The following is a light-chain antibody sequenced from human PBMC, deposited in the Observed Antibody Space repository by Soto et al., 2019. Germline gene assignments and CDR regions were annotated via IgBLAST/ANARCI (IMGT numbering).Light chain of an antibody. CDR2: DAS. J-gene: IGKJ4*01. Sequence: ETVLTQSPATLSLSPGERATLSCRASQSVSSYLAWYQQKPGQAPRLLIYDASNRATGIPARFSGSGSGTEFTLTISSLEPADFAVYYCQQRSNWPLTFGGGTKVDIK. V-gene: IGKV3-11*01. CDR1: QSVSSY. CDR3: QQRSNWPLT.